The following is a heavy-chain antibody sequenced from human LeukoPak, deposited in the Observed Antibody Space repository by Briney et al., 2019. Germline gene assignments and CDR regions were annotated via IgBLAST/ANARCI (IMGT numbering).Heavy chain of an antibody. J-gene: IGHJ4*02. V-gene: IGHV3-7*03. Sequence: GGSLRLSCAASGFTFSSYAMHWVRQAPGKGLEWVANINQDGSEKYYVDSVRGRFIISRDNAENSLYLQMNSLRAEDTAVYYCARTWMYSNYFRGQGTLVTVSS. CDR1: GFTFSSYA. CDR3: ARTWMYSNYF. D-gene: IGHD4-11*01. CDR2: INQDGSEK.